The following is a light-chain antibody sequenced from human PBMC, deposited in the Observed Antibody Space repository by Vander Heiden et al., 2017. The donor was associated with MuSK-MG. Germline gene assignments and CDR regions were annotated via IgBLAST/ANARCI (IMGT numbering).Light chain of an antibody. J-gene: IGKJ2*01. CDR1: PDISDF. CDR3: QQFYSTPRT. Sequence: DIQMTQSPSSLSAAGGERDTITCRASPDISDFLVWYQQKPGKVPKVLLYKASRLETGVPSRFSGSGFGTDFTLTISSLQPEDSATYYCQQFYSTPRTFGQGTKLEIK. CDR2: KAS. V-gene: IGKV1-NL1*01.